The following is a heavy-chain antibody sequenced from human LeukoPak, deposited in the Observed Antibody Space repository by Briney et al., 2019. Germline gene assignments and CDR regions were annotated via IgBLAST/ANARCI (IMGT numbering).Heavy chain of an antibody. D-gene: IGHD2-2*01. CDR1: GGSFSGYY. Sequence: PSETLSLTCAVYGGSFSGYYWSWIRQPPGKGLEWIGEINHSGSTNYNPSLKSRVTISVDTSKNQFSLKLSSVTAADTAVYYCAGQPDIVVVPAAPRGYFDYWGQGTLVIVSS. CDR3: AGQPDIVVVPAAPRGYFDY. CDR2: INHSGST. J-gene: IGHJ4*02. V-gene: IGHV4-34*01.